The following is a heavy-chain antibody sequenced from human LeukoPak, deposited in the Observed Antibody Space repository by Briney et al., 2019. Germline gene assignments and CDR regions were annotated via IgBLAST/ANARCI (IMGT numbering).Heavy chain of an antibody. D-gene: IGHD4-17*01. CDR3: AKGAGRYGDYSGSYWYFDL. V-gene: IGHV3-23*01. CDR2: ISGSGGSI. J-gene: IGHJ2*01. CDR1: GFTFSSYA. Sequence: GGSLRLSCAASGFTFSSYAMSWVRQAPGKGLEWVSAISGSGGSIYYADSVKGRFTISRDNSKNTLYLQMNSLRAEDTAVYYCAKGAGRYGDYSGSYWYFDLWGRGTLVTVSS.